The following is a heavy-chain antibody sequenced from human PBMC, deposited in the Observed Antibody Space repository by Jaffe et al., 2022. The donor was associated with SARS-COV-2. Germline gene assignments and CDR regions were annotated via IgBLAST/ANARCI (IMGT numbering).Heavy chain of an antibody. V-gene: IGHV4-34*01. D-gene: IGHD6-13*01. CDR2: INHSGST. CDR1: GGSFSGYY. J-gene: IGHJ4*02. Sequence: QVQLQQWGAGLLKPSETLSLTCAVYGGSFSGYYWSWIRQPPGKGLEWIGEINHSGSTNYNPSLKSRVTISVDTSKNQFSLKLSSVTAADTAVYYCAKKIAAGRLDYWGQGTLVTVSS. CDR3: AKKIAAGRLDY.